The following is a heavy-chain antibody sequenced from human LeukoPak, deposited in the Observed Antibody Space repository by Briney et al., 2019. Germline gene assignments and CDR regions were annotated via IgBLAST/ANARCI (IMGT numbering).Heavy chain of an antibody. Sequence: GGSLRLSCAASGFTFSSYAMHWVRQAPGKGLEWVAVISYDGSNKYYADSVKGRFTISRGNSKNTLYLQMNSLRAEDTAVYYCARDLEYYFDYWGQGTLVTVSS. J-gene: IGHJ4*02. CDR1: GFTFSSYA. D-gene: IGHD3-3*01. CDR3: ARDLEYYFDY. CDR2: ISYDGSNK. V-gene: IGHV3-30-3*01.